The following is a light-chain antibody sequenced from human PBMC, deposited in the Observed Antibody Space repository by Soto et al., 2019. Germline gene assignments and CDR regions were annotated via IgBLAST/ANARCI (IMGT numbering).Light chain of an antibody. Sequence: QSVLTQPPSASGTPGQRVTISCSGSSSNIGSNTVNWYQQLPGTAPKLLIYSNNQRPSGVPDRFSGSKSGTSASLAISGVQSADEADYYCAAWDDSLNGVVFGGGTKLTVL. CDR3: AAWDDSLNGVV. V-gene: IGLV1-44*01. CDR2: SNN. CDR1: SSNIGSNT. J-gene: IGLJ2*01.